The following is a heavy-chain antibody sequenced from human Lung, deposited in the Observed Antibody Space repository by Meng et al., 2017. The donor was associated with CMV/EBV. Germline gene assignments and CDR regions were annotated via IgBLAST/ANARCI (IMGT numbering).Heavy chain of an antibody. J-gene: IGHJ6*02. CDR1: GFTFSNYA. Sequence: ESXKISXAASGFTFSNYAMSWVRQAPGKGLEWVSGIAGSGSHTFYTDSVKGRFTISRDNVKNTLYLQMNVLRVEDTALYYCARYPTTGTYYYYNGMDVWGLGXTVTVSS. D-gene: IGHD4-17*01. CDR3: ARYPTTGTYYYYNGMDV. V-gene: IGHV3-23*01. CDR2: IAGSGSHT.